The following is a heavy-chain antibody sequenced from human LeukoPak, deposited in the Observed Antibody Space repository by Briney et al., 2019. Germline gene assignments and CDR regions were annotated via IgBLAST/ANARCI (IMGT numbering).Heavy chain of an antibody. CDR2: ISGSGGST. CDR1: GFTFSSYA. V-gene: IGHV3-23*01. CDR3: AKLPYYYGSGSYSDY. J-gene: IGHJ4*02. D-gene: IGHD3-10*01. Sequence: GGSLRLSCAASGFTFSSYAMSWGRQAPRKGLEWVSAISGSGGSTYYADSVKGRFTISRDNSKNTLYLQMNSLRAEDTAVYYCAKLPYYYGSGSYSDYWGQGTLVTVSS.